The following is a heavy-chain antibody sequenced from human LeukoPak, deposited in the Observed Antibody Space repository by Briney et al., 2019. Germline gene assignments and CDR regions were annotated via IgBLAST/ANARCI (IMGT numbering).Heavy chain of an antibody. V-gene: IGHV5-51*01. CDR1: GYNFNNYW. Sequence: GESLKISCQGFGYNFNNYWIGWVRQMPGKGLEWMGIIFPGDSDIRYSPSFQGQVTISADKSITTAYLQWSSLKASDTAMYYCARSPGPGDYDILTGYGDWGQGTLVTVSS. CDR2: IFPGDSDI. J-gene: IGHJ4*02. D-gene: IGHD3-9*01. CDR3: ARSPGPGDYDILTGYGD.